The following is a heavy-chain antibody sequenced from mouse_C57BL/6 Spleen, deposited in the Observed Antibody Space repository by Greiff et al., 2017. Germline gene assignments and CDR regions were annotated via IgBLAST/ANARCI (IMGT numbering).Heavy chain of an antibody. V-gene: IGHV5-4*01. Sequence: EVQRVESGGGLVKPGGSLKLSCAASGFTFSSYAMSWVRQTPEKRLEWVATISDGGSYTYYPDNVKGRFTISRDNAKNNLYLQMSHLKSEDTAMYYCARDRYYGNYEVYYYAMDYWGQGTSVTVSS. CDR2: ISDGGSYT. CDR3: ARDRYYGNYEVYYYAMDY. J-gene: IGHJ4*01. D-gene: IGHD2-1*01. CDR1: GFTFSSYA.